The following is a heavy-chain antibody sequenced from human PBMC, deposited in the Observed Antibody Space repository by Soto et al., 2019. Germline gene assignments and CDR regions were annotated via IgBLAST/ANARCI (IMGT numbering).Heavy chain of an antibody. D-gene: IGHD2-2*01. CDR2: IKSKTDGGTT. CDR1: GFTFSNAW. Sequence: LRLSCAASGFTFSNAWMSWVRQAPGKGLEWVGRIKSKTDGGTTDYAAPVKGRFTISRDDSKNTLYLQMNSLKTEDTAVYYCTSKGYCSSTSCYDGSYTFFDYWGQGTLVTVSS. CDR3: TSKGYCSSTSCYDGSYTFFDY. V-gene: IGHV3-15*01. J-gene: IGHJ4*02.